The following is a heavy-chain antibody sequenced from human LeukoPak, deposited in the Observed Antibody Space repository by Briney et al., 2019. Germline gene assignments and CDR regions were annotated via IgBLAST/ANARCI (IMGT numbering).Heavy chain of an antibody. J-gene: IGHJ5*02. CDR2: ISGSGGST. D-gene: IGHD2-2*01. CDR1: GFTFSSYA. CDR3: AKVPAATGEGWFDP. V-gene: IGHV3-23*01. Sequence: GGSLRLSCAASGFTFSSYAMSWVRQAPGKGLEWVSAISGSGGSTYYADSVKGRFTISRDNSKNTLYLQMNSLRAEDTDVYYCAKVPAATGEGWFDPWGQGTLVTVSS.